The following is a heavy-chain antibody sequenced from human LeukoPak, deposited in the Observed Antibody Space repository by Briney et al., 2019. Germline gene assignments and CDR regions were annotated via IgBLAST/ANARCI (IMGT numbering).Heavy chain of an antibody. V-gene: IGHV4-59*01. J-gene: IGHJ6*03. CDR3: ARIKGLHSSPTHYYYMDV. D-gene: IGHD6-13*01. CDR2: MYYSGST. Sequence: SETLSLTCTVSGGSISNYYWTWIRQPPGKGLEWIAYMYYSGSTNYNPSLKSRVTISVDTSKNQFSLKLGSVTVADTAVYYCARIKGLHSSPTHYYYMDVWGKGTTVTVSS. CDR1: GGSISNYY.